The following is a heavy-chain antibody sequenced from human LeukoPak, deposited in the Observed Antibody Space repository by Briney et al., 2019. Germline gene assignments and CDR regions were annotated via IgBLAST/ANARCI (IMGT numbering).Heavy chain of an antibody. CDR1: GFTFSRHA. V-gene: IGHV3-30*04. D-gene: IGHD3-22*01. CDR2: ISYDGSNK. CDR3: AKYSHDSSGSYDY. Sequence: GGSLRLSCAASGFTFSRHAMHWVRQAPGKGLEWVAVISYDGSNKYYADSVKGRFTISRGNSKNTLYLEMNSLGAEDTAVYYCAKYSHDSSGSYDYWGQGTLVTVSS. J-gene: IGHJ4*02.